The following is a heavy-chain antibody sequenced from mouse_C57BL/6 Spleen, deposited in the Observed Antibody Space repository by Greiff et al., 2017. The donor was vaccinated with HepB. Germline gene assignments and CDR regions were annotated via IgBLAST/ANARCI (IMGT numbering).Heavy chain of an antibody. CDR2: IYPGSGNT. J-gene: IGHJ2*01. D-gene: IGHD1-1*01. CDR1: GYSFTSYY. CDR3: AREYYGSSFFDY. Sequence: VQLQQSGPELVKPGASVKISCKASGYSFTSYYIHWVKQRPGQGLEWIGWIYPGSGNTKYNEKFKGKATLTADTSSSTAYMQLSSLTSEDSAVYYCAREYYGSSFFDYWGQGTTLTVSS. V-gene: IGHV1-66*01.